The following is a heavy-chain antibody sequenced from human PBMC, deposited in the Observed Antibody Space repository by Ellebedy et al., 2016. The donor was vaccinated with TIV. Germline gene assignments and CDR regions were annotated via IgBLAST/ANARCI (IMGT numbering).Heavy chain of an antibody. V-gene: IGHV4-4*07. CDR1: GGSISSYY. CDR2: IYTSGST. CDR3: ARDIYSSGWFRWFDP. Sequence: MPSETLSLTCTVSGGSISSYYWSRIRQPAGKGLEWIGRIYTSGSTNYNPSLKSRVTMSVDTSKTQFSLKLSSVTAADTAVYYCARDIYSSGWFRWFDPWGQGTLVTVSS. D-gene: IGHD6-19*01. J-gene: IGHJ5*02.